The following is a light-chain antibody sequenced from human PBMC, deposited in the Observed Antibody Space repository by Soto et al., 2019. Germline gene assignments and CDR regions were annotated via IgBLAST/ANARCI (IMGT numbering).Light chain of an antibody. J-gene: IGLJ3*02. V-gene: IGLV1-44*01. Sequence: QSVLTQPPSASGTPGQRVTISCSGSRSNIGNNAVSWYQHFPGTAPKLLIYNNNQLPSGVPDRFSGSKSGTSASLAISGLQSEDEADYYCATWDDSLNARGVFGGGTKVTVL. CDR1: RSNIGNNA. CDR2: NNN. CDR3: ATWDDSLNARGV.